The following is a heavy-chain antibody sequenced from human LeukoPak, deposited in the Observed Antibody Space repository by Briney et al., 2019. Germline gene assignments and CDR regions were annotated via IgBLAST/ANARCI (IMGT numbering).Heavy chain of an antibody. J-gene: IGHJ4*02. D-gene: IGHD3-22*01. Sequence: PGGSLRLSCAASGFTFSSYELNWVRQAPGKGLEWVAVIWYDGSNKYADSVKGRFTISRDNSKNTLYLQMNSLRAEDTAVYYCARGQRGYDSSGYYFCFDYWGQGTLVTVSS. CDR1: GFTFSSYE. CDR3: ARGQRGYDSSGYYFCFDY. V-gene: IGHV3-33*08. CDR2: IWYDGSNK.